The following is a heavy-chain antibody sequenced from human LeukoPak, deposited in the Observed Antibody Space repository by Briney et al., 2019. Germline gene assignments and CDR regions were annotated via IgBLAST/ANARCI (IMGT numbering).Heavy chain of an antibody. V-gene: IGHV1-2*02. Sequence: GASVKVSCKASGYTFTGHYMHCVRQAPGQGLEWMGWIHPNSGGTNYAQKFQGRVTMTRDTSISTAYMDLSRLKSDDTAVYYCTRGIAARYWGQGTLVTVSS. J-gene: IGHJ4*02. CDR2: IHPNSGGT. CDR3: TRGIAARY. D-gene: IGHD6-13*01. CDR1: GYTFTGHY.